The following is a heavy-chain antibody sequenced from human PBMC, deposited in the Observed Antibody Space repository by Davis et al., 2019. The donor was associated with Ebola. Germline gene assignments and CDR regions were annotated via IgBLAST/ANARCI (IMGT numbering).Heavy chain of an antibody. J-gene: IGHJ6*02. D-gene: IGHD3-10*01. CDR3: TGSGSYPYYYYGMDV. Sequence: GGSLRLSCAASGFTFSGSAMHWVRQASGKGLEWVGRIRSKANSYATAYAASVKGRFTISRDDSKNTAYLQMNSLKTEDTAVYYCTGSGSYPYYYYGMDVWGQGTTVTVSS. V-gene: IGHV3-73*01. CDR2: IRSKANSYAT. CDR1: GFTFSGSA.